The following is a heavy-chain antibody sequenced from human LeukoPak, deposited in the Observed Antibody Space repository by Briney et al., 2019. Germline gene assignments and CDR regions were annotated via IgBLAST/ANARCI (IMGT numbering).Heavy chain of an antibody. CDR2: IGSSGSYI. CDR1: GLTFSSYH. CDR3: AREADYGDYVLDY. D-gene: IGHD4-17*01. J-gene: IGHJ4*02. Sequence: GGSLRLSCEVSGLTFSSYHMNWVRQAPGKGLEWVSSIGSSGSYIYYADSLTGRFTISRDNAKNSLYLQMNSLRAEDTALYYCAREADYGDYVLDYWGQGTLVTVSS. V-gene: IGHV3-21*04.